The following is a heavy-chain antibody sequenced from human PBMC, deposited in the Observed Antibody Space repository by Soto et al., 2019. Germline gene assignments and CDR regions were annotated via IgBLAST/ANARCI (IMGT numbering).Heavy chain of an antibody. CDR2: VIPVFNTS. CDR3: ARGDEMTAVTIFEY. Sequence: QVQLEQSGPEVKRPGTSVKVSCKASGGAFGRYSVSWVRQAPGQGLEWIGGVIPVFNTSNYSLKFQGRVAISADESTSTVFMELWSLRSEDTALYYCARGDEMTAVTIFEYWGQGTLVTVSS. D-gene: IGHD4-17*01. CDR1: GGAFGRYS. V-gene: IGHV1-69*01. J-gene: IGHJ4*02.